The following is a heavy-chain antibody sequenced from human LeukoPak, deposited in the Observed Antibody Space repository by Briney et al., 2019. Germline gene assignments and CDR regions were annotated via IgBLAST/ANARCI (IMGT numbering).Heavy chain of an antibody. CDR1: GFTFSSYE. J-gene: IGHJ4*02. V-gene: IGHV3-48*03. Sequence: GGSLRLSCAASGFTFSSYEMNWVRQAPGKGLEWISYISRSGTTIYYADRVKGRFTISRDNAQNSLYLQMNSLRVEDTAVYYCARDLLGSSSWYYFDQWGQGTLVTVSS. CDR3: ARDLLGSSSWYYFDQ. CDR2: ISRSGTTI. D-gene: IGHD6-13*01.